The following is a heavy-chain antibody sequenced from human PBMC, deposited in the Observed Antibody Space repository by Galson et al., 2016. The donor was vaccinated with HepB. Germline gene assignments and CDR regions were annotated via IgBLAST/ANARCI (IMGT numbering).Heavy chain of an antibody. V-gene: IGHV3-72*01. D-gene: IGHD3-10*01. CDR2: TRDKPNGYTA. CDR1: GLTFSDYY. CDR3: TTEGSDSGPDFEN. Sequence: SLRLSCAGSGLTFSDYYINWVRQAPGKGLEWVGRTRDKPNGYTAEYAASVKGSFIISSDVSENSLLLQLNSLKTEDTAVYYCTTEGSDSGPDFENWGQGTVVTVSS. J-gene: IGHJ4*02.